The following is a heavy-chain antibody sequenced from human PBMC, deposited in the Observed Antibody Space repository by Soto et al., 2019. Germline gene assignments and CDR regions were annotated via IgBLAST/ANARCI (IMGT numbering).Heavy chain of an antibody. CDR3: ALISPYYSSTSCYIDY. CDR1: GFSLSTSGMC. CDR2: IDWDDDK. J-gene: IGHJ4*01. V-gene: IGHV2-70*11. D-gene: IGHD2-2*02. Sequence: SGPTLVNPTQTLTLTCTFSGFSLSTSGMCVSWIRQPPGKALEWLARIDWDDDKYYSTSLKTRLTISKDTSKNQVVLTMTNMDPVDTATYYCALISPYYSSTSCYIDYWGQGTLVTVSS.